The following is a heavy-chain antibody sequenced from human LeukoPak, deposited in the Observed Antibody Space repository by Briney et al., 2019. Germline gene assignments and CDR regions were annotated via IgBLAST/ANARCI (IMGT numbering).Heavy chain of an antibody. CDR3: ARHRVVEAATPFDY. D-gene: IGHD2-15*01. Sequence: SETLSLTCTVSGGSISSSSYYWGWIRQPPGKGLEWIGSIYYSGSTYYNPSLKSRVTISVDTSKNQFSLKLSSVTAADTAVYYCARHRVVEAATPFDYWGQGTLVTVSS. V-gene: IGHV4-39*01. CDR2: IYYSGST. J-gene: IGHJ4*02. CDR1: GGSISSSSYY.